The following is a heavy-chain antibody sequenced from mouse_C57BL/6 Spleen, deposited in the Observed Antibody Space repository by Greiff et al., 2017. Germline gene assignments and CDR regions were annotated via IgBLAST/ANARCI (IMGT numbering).Heavy chain of an antibody. V-gene: IGHV5-6*01. CDR1: GFTFSSYG. D-gene: IGHD1-1*01. CDR3: ARGSDYYGSSLYAMDY. CDR2: ISSGGSYT. Sequence: EVKLVESGGDLVKPGGSLKLSCAASGFTFSSYGMSWVRQTPDKRLEWVATISSGGSYTYYPDSVKGRFTISRDNAKNTLYLQMSSLKSEDTAMYYCARGSDYYGSSLYAMDYWGQGTSVTVSS. J-gene: IGHJ4*01.